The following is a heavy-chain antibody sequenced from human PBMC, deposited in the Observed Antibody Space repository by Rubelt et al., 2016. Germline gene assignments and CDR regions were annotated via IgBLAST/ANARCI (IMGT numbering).Heavy chain of an antibody. CDR1: GFTFGDYA. Sequence: EVQLVESGGGLVQPGRSLRLSCTASGFTFGDYAMSWFRQAPGKGLEWVGFIRSKTYGGTTQYAASVKGRVTISRDDSKSIVYLQMNSLQTEETGVYYCTRPGSTGNIWYFYYGMDVWGQGTTVTVSS. D-gene: IGHD2-2*01. CDR2: IRSKTYGGTT. CDR3: TRPGSTGNIWYFYYGMDV. V-gene: IGHV3-49*03. J-gene: IGHJ6*02.